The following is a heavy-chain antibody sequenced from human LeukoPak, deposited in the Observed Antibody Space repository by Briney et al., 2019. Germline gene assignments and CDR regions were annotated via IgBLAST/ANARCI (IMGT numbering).Heavy chain of an antibody. CDR3: AKFLRVWGSPDYMDV. V-gene: IGHV3-53*01. J-gene: IGHJ6*03. CDR2: IYKNAIT. CDR1: GFTVSSNY. D-gene: IGHD3-16*01. Sequence: PGGSLRLSCAASGFTVSSNYMTWVRQAPGKGLEWVSVIYKNAITYHADTVKGRFTISRDNAKNMLYLQMNSLRADDTAVYYCAKFLRVWGSPDYMDVWGKGTTVIISS.